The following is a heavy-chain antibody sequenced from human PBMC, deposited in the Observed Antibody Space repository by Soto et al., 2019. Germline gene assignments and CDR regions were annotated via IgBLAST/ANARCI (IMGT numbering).Heavy chain of an antibody. Sequence: GGSLRLSCVASGFTFSSYSMVWVRQAPGKGLEWISYIFFDSTIIYYADSVKGRFTVSRDNAQNSLFLLMNSLRAEDTAIYYCARDRDWAFDFWGQGALVTAPQ. CDR3: ARDRDWAFDF. V-gene: IGHV3-48*04. CDR1: GFTFSSYS. J-gene: IGHJ4*02. D-gene: IGHD3-9*01. CDR2: IFFDSTII.